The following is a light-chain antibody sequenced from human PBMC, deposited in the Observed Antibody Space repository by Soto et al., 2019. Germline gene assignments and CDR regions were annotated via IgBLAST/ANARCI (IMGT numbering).Light chain of an antibody. J-gene: IGKJ4*01. CDR2: GAS. CDR3: QQYNTWPRS. Sequence: EIVLTQSPGTLSLSPGERATLSCRASQSVSNNYLAWYQQKPGQAPRLLIYGASNRATGIPDRFSGSGSGTDFTLTIGSLQSEDFAVYSCQQYNTWPRSFGGGTKVEI. V-gene: IGKV3-20*01. CDR1: QSVSNNY.